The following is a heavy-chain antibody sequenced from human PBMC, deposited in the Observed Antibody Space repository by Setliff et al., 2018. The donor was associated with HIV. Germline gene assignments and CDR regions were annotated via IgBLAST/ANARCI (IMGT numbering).Heavy chain of an antibody. D-gene: IGHD6-19*01. V-gene: IGHV4-61*02. CDR1: GGSISSGSYY. Sequence: PSETLSLTCTVSGGSISSGSYYWSWIRQPAGKGLEWIGRIYTSGSTNYSPSLKSRVTISVDTSTNQFSLKLSSVTAADTAVYYCARGRRSSGWYVYHWGQGTLVTVSS. CDR3: ARGRRSSGWYVYH. J-gene: IGHJ4*02. CDR2: IYTSGST.